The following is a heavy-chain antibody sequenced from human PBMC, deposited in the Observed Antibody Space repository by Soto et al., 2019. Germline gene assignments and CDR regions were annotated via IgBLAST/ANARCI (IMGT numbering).Heavy chain of an antibody. CDR2: ISYDGSKK. Sequence: GGSLRLSCAASGITFSNYGVHWVRQAPGKGLEWVAVISYDGSKKDYADSVKGRFTISRDNSKNTLHLEMNSLRAEDTAVYYCAQDLGPGDYYYYGMDVWGQGTTVTVS. CDR1: GITFSNYG. V-gene: IGHV3-30*18. J-gene: IGHJ6*02. CDR3: AQDLGPGDYYYYGMDV. D-gene: IGHD3-10*01.